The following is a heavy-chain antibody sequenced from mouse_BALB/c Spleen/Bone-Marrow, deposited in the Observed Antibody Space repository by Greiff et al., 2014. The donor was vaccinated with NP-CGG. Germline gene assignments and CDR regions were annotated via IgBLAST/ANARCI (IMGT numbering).Heavy chain of an antibody. CDR1: GFTFSSYA. Sequence: EVLLVESGGGLVKPGGSLKLSCAASGFTFSSYAMSWVRQTPEKRLEWVATISSGGSYTDYPDSVKGRFTISRDNAKNTLYLQMSSLRSEDTAMYYCARHGITRLLDYWGQGTTLTVSS. D-gene: IGHD2-4*01. J-gene: IGHJ2*01. V-gene: IGHV5-9-3*01. CDR2: ISSGGSYT. CDR3: ARHGITRLLDY.